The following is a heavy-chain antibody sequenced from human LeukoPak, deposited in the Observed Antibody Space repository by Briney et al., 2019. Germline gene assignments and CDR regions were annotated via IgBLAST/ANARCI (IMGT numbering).Heavy chain of an antibody. CDR3: ARDGTGGGDGYNYGLDY. CDR2: MNPNSGNT. V-gene: IGHV1-8*03. J-gene: IGHJ4*02. CDR1: GYTFTSYD. Sequence: APVKVSCKASGYTFTSYDINWVRQATGQGLEWMGWMNPNSGNTGYAQKFQGRVTITRNTSISTAYMELSSLRSEDTAVYYCARDGTGGGDGYNYGLDYWGQGTLVTVSS. D-gene: IGHD5-24*01.